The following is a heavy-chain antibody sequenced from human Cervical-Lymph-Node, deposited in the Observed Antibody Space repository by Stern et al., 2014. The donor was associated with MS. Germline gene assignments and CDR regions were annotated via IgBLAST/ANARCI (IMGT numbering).Heavy chain of an antibody. CDR1: GFTFSSYG. Sequence: QVQLVESGGGVVQPGRSLRLSCAISGFTFSSYGMHWVRQAPGKGLEWVAVISYDGSNKYYADSVKGRFTISRDNSKNTLYLQMNSLRAEDTAVYYCAKDGVATIINYFDYWGQGTLVTVSS. CDR3: AKDGVATIINYFDY. J-gene: IGHJ4*02. V-gene: IGHV3-30*18. D-gene: IGHD5-24*01. CDR2: ISYDGSNK.